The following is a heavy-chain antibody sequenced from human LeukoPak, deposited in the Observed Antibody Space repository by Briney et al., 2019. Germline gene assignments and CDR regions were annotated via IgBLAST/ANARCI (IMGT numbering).Heavy chain of an antibody. V-gene: IGHV1-69*05. CDR1: GGTFSSYA. D-gene: IGHD3-22*01. CDR3: ARAQTYYYDSSGYYGTYYFDY. CDR2: IIPIFGTA. J-gene: IGHJ4*02. Sequence: SVKVSCKASGGTFSSYAISWVRQAPGQELEWMGGIIPIFGTANYAQKFQGRVTITTDESTSTAYMELSSLRSEDTAVYYCARAQTYYYDSSGYYGTYYFDYWGQGTLVTVSS.